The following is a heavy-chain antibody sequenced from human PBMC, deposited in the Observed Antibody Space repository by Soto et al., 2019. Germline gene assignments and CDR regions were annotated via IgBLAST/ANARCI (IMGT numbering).Heavy chain of an antibody. J-gene: IGHJ6*02. Sequence: GGSLRLSCAASGFTFSSYAMHWVRQAPGKGLEWVAVISYDGSNKYYADSVKGRFTISRDNSKNTLYLQMNSLRAEDTAVYYCATNETQGERAAAGTGGYYYYGMDVWGQGTTVTVSS. V-gene: IGHV3-30-3*01. D-gene: IGHD6-13*01. CDR2: ISYDGSNK. CDR3: ATNETQGERAAAGTGGYYYYGMDV. CDR1: GFTFSSYA.